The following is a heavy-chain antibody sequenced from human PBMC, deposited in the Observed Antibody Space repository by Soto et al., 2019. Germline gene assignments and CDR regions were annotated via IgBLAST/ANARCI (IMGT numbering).Heavy chain of an antibody. CDR3: ARDKGYDILTGYSSAYYYYGMDV. V-gene: IGHV1-18*01. D-gene: IGHD3-9*01. CDR1: GYTFTSYG. CDR2: ISAYNGNT. Sequence: ASVKVSCKASGYTFTSYGISWVRQAPGQGLEWMGWISAYNGNTNYAQKLQGRVTMTTDTSTSTAYMELRSLRSDDTAVYYCARDKGYDILTGYSSAYYYYGMDVWGQGTTVTVSS. J-gene: IGHJ6*02.